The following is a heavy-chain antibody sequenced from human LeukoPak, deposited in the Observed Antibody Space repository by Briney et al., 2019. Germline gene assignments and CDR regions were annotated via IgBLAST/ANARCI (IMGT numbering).Heavy chain of an antibody. D-gene: IGHD3-10*01. V-gene: IGHV4-4*07. CDR1: GGSISSYY. CDR3: ARGPGEGILLRFGEFRL. CDR2: IYTSGST. Sequence: ASETLSLTCTVSGGSISSYYWSWIRQPAGKGLEWIGRIYTSGSTNYNPSLKSRVTMSVDTSKNQFSLKLSSVTAADTAVYYCARGPGEGILLRFGEFRLWGQGTLVTVSS. J-gene: IGHJ4*02.